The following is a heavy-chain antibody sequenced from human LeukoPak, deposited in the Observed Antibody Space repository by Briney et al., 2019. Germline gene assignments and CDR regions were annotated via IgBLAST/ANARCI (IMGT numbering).Heavy chain of an antibody. CDR3: ARASGDIVETATMGSY. CDR1: GFTFSSYS. D-gene: IGHD5-18*01. CDR2: ISSSSSSI. Sequence: PGGSLRLSCAASGFTFSSYSMNWVRQAPGKGLEWVSSISSSSSSIYYAGSVKGRFTISRDNAKSSLYLQMNSLRAEDTAVYYCARASGDIVETATMGSYWGQGTLVTVSS. J-gene: IGHJ4*02. V-gene: IGHV3-21*01.